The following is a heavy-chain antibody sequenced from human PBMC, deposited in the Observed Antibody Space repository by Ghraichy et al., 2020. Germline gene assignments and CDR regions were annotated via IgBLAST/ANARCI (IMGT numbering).Heavy chain of an antibody. Sequence: GGSLRLSCATSGLVFSTAIIHWIRQAPGKGLEWVAAISYDGISEYFADSVKGRFTISRDNSKNTVYLQMNTLRGDDTAVYYCEREGFTSGWAGCFEHWGQGTRVTVSS. V-gene: IGHV3-30-3*01. J-gene: IGHJ4*02. CDR2: ISYDGISE. CDR1: GLVFSTAI. D-gene: IGHD6-19*01. CDR3: EREGFTSGWAGCFEH.